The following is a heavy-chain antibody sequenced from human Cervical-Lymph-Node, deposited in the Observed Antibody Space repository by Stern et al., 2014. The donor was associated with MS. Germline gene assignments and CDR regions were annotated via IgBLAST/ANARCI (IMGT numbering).Heavy chain of an antibody. V-gene: IGHV4-30-4*01. D-gene: IGHD1-1*01. Sequence: VQLVESGPGLVKPSQTLSLACAVSGASVGGGDWDWSWIRQPPGKGLEWLGHIHYSGTTSYKPSLKSRLIISLDTSKTQFSLNLTSVTAADTAVYYCAGAIGKYELLESFDMWGQGTMVTVSS. CDR1: GASVGGGDWD. CDR3: AGAIGKYELLESFDM. J-gene: IGHJ3*02. CDR2: IHYSGTT.